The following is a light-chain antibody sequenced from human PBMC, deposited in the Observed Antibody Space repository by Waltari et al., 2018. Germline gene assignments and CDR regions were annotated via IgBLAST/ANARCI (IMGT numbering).Light chain of an antibody. V-gene: IGLV1-40*01. Sequence: SVLTQPPSVCGAPGQRVTISCTGRSSNIGASYDVHWYQHFQGTAPKLLIYGNNNPPSGVPDRFSGSKSGTSASLASTGLQAEDAAHYYCQSYHSSLSYVIFDGGTKLTVL. CDR2: GNN. CDR1: SSNIGASYD. J-gene: IGLJ2*01. CDR3: QSYHSSLSYVI.